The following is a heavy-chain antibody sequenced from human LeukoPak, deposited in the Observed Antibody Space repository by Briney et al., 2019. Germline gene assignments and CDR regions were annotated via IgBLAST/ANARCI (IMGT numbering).Heavy chain of an antibody. V-gene: IGHV5-51*01. CDR3: VRPSSSGWYEF. CDR2: IYPANSDT. CDR1: GYSFTTYW. J-gene: IGHJ4*02. Sequence: GESLKISCKGSGYSFTTYWIGWVRQMPEKGLGWMGIIYPANSDTRYSSSFQGQVTMSADKSISTAYLQWSSLKASDSAMYYCVRPSSSGWYEFWGQGTLVTVSS. D-gene: IGHD6-19*01.